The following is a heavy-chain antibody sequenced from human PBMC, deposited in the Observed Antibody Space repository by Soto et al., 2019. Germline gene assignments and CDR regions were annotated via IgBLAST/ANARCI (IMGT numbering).Heavy chain of an antibody. D-gene: IGHD3-10*01. CDR3: ARSGSYYSSYLNWFDP. Sequence: ASVKVSCKTSGYTFTNYGISWVRQAPGQGLEWMGWISAYNGNTNYAQKLQGRVTISRDSSKNTLYLQMNSLRAEDTAVYYCARSGSYYSSYLNWFDPWGQGTLVTVSS. CDR2: ISAYNGNT. CDR1: GYTFTNYG. V-gene: IGHV1-18*01. J-gene: IGHJ5*02.